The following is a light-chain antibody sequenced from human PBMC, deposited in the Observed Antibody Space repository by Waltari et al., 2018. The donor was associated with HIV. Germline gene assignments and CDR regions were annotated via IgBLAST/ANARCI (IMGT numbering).Light chain of an antibody. J-gene: IGKJ4*01. CDR3: QQYYTYPL. V-gene: IGKV1-5*03. Sequence: DIQMTQSPSALSASAGDRVTITCRASDNINNNWAWYQQKPGKAPKLRIYKASTLEGGVPSRFRGSGFATDFTLTISSLEPDDSATYYCQQYYTYPLFGGGTKVEI. CDR1: DNINNN. CDR2: KAS.